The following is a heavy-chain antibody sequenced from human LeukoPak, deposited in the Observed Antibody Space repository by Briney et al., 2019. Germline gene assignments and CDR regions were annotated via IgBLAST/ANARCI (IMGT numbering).Heavy chain of an antibody. CDR2: IYYSGST. Sequence: PSETLSLTCTVSGGSISSYYWSWIRQPPGKGLEWIGYIYYSGSTNYNPSLKRRVTISVDTSKNQFPLKRSSVTASDTAVYYCARAVADAFDIWGQGTMVTVSS. CDR3: ARAVADAFDI. D-gene: IGHD6-19*01. J-gene: IGHJ3*02. CDR1: GGSISSYY. V-gene: IGHV4-59*08.